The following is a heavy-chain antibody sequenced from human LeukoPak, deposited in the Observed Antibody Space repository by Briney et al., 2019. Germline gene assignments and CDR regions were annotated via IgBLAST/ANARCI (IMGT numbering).Heavy chain of an antibody. J-gene: IGHJ4*02. CDR2: ISSSSSYT. D-gene: IGHD1-1*01. V-gene: IGHV3-11*03. CDR3: ARPPLRGYSYYDY. CDR1: GFTFSDYY. Sequence: GGSLRLSCAASGFTFSDYYMSWIRQAPGKGLEWVSYISSSSSYTNYADSVKGRFTISRDNAKNSLYLQLNSLRAEDTAVYYCARPPLRGYSYYDYWGQGILVTVSS.